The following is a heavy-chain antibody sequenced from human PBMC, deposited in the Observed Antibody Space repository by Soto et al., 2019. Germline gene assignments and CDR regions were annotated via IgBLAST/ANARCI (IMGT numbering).Heavy chain of an antibody. D-gene: IGHD5-12*01. CDR2: INHSGST. CDR3: ARGDDYNYPLDY. J-gene: IGHJ4*02. Sequence: QVQLQQWGAGLLKPSETLSLTCAVYGGSFSGYYWSWIRQPPGKGLEWIGEINHSGSTNYNPSLKSRVTISVDTSKNQFSLKLSSVTAAETAVYYCARGDDYNYPLDYWGQGTLVTVSS. CDR1: GGSFSGYY. V-gene: IGHV4-34*01.